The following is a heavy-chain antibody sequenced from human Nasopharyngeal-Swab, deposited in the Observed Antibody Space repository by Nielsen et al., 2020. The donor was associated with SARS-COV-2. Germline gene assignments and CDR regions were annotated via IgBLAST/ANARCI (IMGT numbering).Heavy chain of an antibody. Sequence: SETLTLTCTVSGGSISSGAYYWSWIRQLPGQGLEWIGYIYYSGSTYYNPSLKSRVTISVDTSKNQFSLKMSSVTAADTAVYYCARAQYYYDSTGYFRGAFDIWGQGTMVTVSS. CDR1: GGSISSGAYY. D-gene: IGHD3-22*01. V-gene: IGHV4-31*03. J-gene: IGHJ3*02. CDR3: ARAQYYYDSTGYFRGAFDI. CDR2: IYYSGST.